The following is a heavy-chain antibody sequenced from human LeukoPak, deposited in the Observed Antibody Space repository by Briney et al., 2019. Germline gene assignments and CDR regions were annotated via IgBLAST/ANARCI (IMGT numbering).Heavy chain of an antibody. D-gene: IGHD3-16*01. V-gene: IGHV4-39*01. J-gene: IGHJ4*02. CDR1: GGSISSTYYY. CDR2: FHYSGSN. CDR3: ARQVTFGYAYAYYFDY. Sequence: PSETLSLTCTVSGGSISSTYYYWGWIRQPPGKGLEWIGNFHYSGSNSYNPSLKSRVTISVDTSKNQFSLRLSSATAADTAVYYCARQVTFGYAYAYYFDYWGQGTLVTVSS.